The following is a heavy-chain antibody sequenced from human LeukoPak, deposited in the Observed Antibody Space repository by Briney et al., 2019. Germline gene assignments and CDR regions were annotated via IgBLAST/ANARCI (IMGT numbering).Heavy chain of an antibody. V-gene: IGHV3-21*01. CDR2: IISSSSYI. Sequence: PGGSLRLSCAASGFTFGSYSMNWVRKAPGKGLEWVSSIISSSSYIYYADSVKGRFTISRDNAKNSLYLQMNSLGAEDTAVYYCARGSAMVNDYWGQGTLVTVSS. J-gene: IGHJ4*02. CDR1: GFTFGSYS. CDR3: ARGSAMVNDY. D-gene: IGHD4/OR15-4a*01.